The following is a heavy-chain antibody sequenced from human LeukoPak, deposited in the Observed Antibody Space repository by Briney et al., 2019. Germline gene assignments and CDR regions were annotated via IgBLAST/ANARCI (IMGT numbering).Heavy chain of an antibody. CDR2: IRYDGSNK. Sequence: GGSLRLSCAASGFTFSSYGMHWVRQAPGKGLEWVAFIRYDGSNKYYADSVKGRFTISRDNSKNTLYLQMNSLRAEDTAVYYCAKTGPRLKGIVATLHYYYYYMDVWGKGTTVTISS. V-gene: IGHV3-30*02. CDR3: AKTGPRLKGIVATLHYYYYYMDV. J-gene: IGHJ6*03. D-gene: IGHD5-12*01. CDR1: GFTFSSYG.